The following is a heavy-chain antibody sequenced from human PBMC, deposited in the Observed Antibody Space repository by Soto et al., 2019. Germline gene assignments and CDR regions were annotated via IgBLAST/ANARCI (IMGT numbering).Heavy chain of an antibody. CDR1: GFTFSSYG. CDR3: AKDLGGVIAGAFDY. D-gene: IGHD3-16*02. V-gene: IGHV3-30*18. J-gene: IGHJ4*02. Sequence: GESLKISCAASGFTFSSYGMHWVRQAPGKGLEWVAVISYDGSNKYYADSVKGRFTISRDNSKNTLYLQMNSLRAEDTAVYYCAKDLGGVIAGAFDYWGQGTLVTVSS. CDR2: ISYDGSNK.